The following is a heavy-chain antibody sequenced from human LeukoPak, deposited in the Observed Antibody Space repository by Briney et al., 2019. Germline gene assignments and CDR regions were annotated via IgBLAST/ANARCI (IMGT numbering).Heavy chain of an antibody. V-gene: IGHV4-31*03. D-gene: IGHD1-26*01. CDR2: IHISGTT. Sequence: SETLSLTCNVSGGSISSGPYYWTWIRQHPGKGLEWLGYIHISGTTYYSTSLKSRLTISLDTSKNQFSLRLNSMTAADTAVYYCARGHYSGIYPLHWFDPWGQGTLVTVSS. J-gene: IGHJ5*02. CDR1: GGSISSGPYY. CDR3: ARGHYSGIYPLHWFDP.